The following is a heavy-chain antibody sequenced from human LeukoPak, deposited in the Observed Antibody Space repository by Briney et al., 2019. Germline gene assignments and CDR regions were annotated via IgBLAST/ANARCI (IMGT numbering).Heavy chain of an antibody. J-gene: IGHJ6*03. V-gene: IGHV4-34*01. D-gene: IGHD6-13*01. CDR3: ARLRSGRAAGIYYYYYMDV. Sequence: SETLSLTCAVYGGSFSGYYWSWIRQPPGKGLEWIGEINHSGSTNHNPSLKSRVTISVDTSKNQFSLKLSSVTAADTAVYYCARLRSGRAAGIYYYYYMDVWGKGTTVTISS. CDR1: GGSFSGYY. CDR2: INHSGST.